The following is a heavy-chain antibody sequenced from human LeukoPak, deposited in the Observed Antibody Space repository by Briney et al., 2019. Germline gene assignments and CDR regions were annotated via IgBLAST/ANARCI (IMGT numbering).Heavy chain of an antibody. D-gene: IGHD1-26*01. V-gene: IGHV3-74*01. CDR2: INSDGSST. CDR1: GFTFSSYW. Sequence: PGGSLRLSCAASGFTFSSYWMHWVRQAPGKGLVWDSRINSDGSSTSYADSVKGRFTVSRDNAKNTLYLQMNSLRAEDTAVYYCARVNGGSFDLAYYGMDVWGQGTTVTVSS. CDR3: ARVNGGSFDLAYYGMDV. J-gene: IGHJ6*02.